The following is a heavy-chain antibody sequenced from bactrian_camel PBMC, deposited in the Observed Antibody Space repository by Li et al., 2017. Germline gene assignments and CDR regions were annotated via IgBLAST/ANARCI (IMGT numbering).Heavy chain of an antibody. CDR2: IAYDGWVS. J-gene: IGHJ4*01. V-gene: IGHV3-1*01. CDR3: QKIAVMGLGIGSRAL. Sequence: VQLVESGGGLVQPGGSLRLSCLASGFQFADYPMSWVRQAPGKGLEWVAQIAYDGWVSRYHDSAKGRFTISRDNAKNMLYLQMNSLKPEDTACITVQKIAVMGLGIGSRALGARGPRSPSP. CDR1: GFQFADYP. D-gene: IGHD3*01.